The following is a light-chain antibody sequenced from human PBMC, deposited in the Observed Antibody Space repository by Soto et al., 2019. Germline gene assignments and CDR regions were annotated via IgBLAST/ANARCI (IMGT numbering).Light chain of an antibody. CDR1: QSISSW. CDR2: KAS. CDR3: QHCNSYSEA. Sequence: DIQMTQSPSTLSASVGDRATITCRASQSISSWLAWYQQKPGKAPKLLIYKASTLKSGVPSRFSGSGSGTEFTLTISSLQPDDFATYYCQHCNSYSEAFGQGTKVDIK. V-gene: IGKV1-5*03. J-gene: IGKJ1*01.